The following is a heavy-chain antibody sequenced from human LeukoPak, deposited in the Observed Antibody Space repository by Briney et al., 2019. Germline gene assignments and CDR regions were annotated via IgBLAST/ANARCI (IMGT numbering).Heavy chain of an antibody. V-gene: IGHV3-7*01. Sequence: GGSLRLSCAASGFTFSHYWMTWVRQAPRKGLEWVAIIRPDANDGSYVDSVKGRFTISRDNARNSLYLQLNSLRAEDTAVYFCARADWGSIDYWGQGALVTVSS. D-gene: IGHD7-27*01. CDR1: GFTFSHYW. J-gene: IGHJ4*02. CDR2: IRPDANDG. CDR3: ARADWGSIDY.